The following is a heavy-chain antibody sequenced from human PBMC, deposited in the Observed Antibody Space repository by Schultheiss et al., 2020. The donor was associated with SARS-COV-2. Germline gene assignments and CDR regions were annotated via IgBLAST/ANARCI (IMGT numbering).Heavy chain of an antibody. Sequence: GGSLRLSCAASGFTVSSNYMSWVRQAPGKGLEYVSAISSNGGSTYYANSVKGRFTISRDNSKNTLYLQMNSLRAEDTAVYYCAKGGHSSPNAGPGGYWGQGTTVTVSS. CDR3: AKGGHSSPNAGPGGY. D-gene: IGHD6-13*01. J-gene: IGHJ6*02. V-gene: IGHV3-64*01. CDR1: GFTVSSNY. CDR2: ISSNGGST.